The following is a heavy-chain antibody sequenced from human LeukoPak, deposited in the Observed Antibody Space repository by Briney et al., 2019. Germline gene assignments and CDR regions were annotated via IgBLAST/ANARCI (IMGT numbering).Heavy chain of an antibody. J-gene: IGHJ4*02. CDR2: VHHTGRT. D-gene: IGHD1-26*01. CDR3: TRESGSYHGNDY. V-gene: IGHV4-4*02. Sequence: SETLSLTCVVSGGSISDSFEHYWSWVRQPPGKGFEWIAEVHHTGRTIYSPSFARRVAISADTSKNQVSLKLTSVTAADTAVYYCTRESGSYHGNDYWGQGTLVTVSS. CDR1: GGSISDSFEHY.